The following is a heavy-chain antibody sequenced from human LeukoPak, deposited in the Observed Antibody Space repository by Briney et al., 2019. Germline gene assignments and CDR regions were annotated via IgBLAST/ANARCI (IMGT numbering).Heavy chain of an antibody. J-gene: IGHJ4*02. V-gene: IGHV4-39*01. Sequence: SETLSLTCTVSGGSITSVSYYWGWIRQPPGKGLEWIGSIYYNGGAYYNPSLKSRLTISVDTSKNQFSLKLSSVTAADMAVYYCAGLSGTHYEAIDYWGQGTLVTVSS. D-gene: IGHD1-14*01. CDR2: IYYNGGA. CDR1: GGSITSVSYY. CDR3: AGLSGTHYEAIDY.